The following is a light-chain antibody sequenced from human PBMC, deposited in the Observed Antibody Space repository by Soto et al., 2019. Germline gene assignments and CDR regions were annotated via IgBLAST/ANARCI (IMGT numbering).Light chain of an antibody. CDR1: QSVSNNY. CDR2: GAS. V-gene: IGKV3-11*01. CDR3: QQRSNWPPIT. J-gene: IGKJ5*01. Sequence: EILLTQYPGTLSLSPGERATLSCRASQSVSNNYLAWYQQKPRQAPRLLIYGASNRATGIPDSFSGSGSGTDFTLTISSLEPEDFAVYYCQQRSNWPPITFGQGTRLEIK.